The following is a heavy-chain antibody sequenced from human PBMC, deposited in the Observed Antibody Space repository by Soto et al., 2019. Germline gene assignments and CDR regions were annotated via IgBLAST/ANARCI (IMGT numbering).Heavy chain of an antibody. CDR3: ARQDSRIAAAGTEGYDAFDI. D-gene: IGHD6-13*01. Sequence: GESLKISCKGSGYSFTSYWIGWVRQMPGKGLEWMGIIYPGDSDTRYSPSFQGQVTISADKSISTAYLQWSSLKASDTAMYYCARQDSRIAAAGTEGYDAFDIWGQGTMVTVSS. V-gene: IGHV5-51*01. J-gene: IGHJ3*02. CDR1: GYSFTSYW. CDR2: IYPGDSDT.